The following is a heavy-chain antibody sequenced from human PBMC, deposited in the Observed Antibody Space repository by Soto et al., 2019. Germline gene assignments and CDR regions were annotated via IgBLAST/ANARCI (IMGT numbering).Heavy chain of an antibody. D-gene: IGHD2-15*01. V-gene: IGHV3-30-3*01. Sequence: QVQLVESGGGVVQPGRSLRLSCAASGFTFSSYAMHWVRHAPGKGLEWVAVISYDGSNKYYADSVKGRFTISRDNSKNTLYPQTNSLRAEDTAVYYCARKASFYCSGGSCYPTYGMDVWGQGTTVTVSS. CDR1: GFTFSSYA. CDR3: ARKASFYCSGGSCYPTYGMDV. CDR2: ISYDGSNK. J-gene: IGHJ6*02.